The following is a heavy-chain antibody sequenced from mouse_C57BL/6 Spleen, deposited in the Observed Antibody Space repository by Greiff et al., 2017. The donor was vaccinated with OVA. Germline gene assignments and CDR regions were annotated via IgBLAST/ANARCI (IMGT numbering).Heavy chain of an antibody. CDR2: IYPGSGST. Sequence: VQLQQPGAELVKPGASVKMSCKASGYTFTSYWITWVKQRPGQGLEWIGDIYPGSGSTNYNEKFKSKATLTVDTSSSTAYMQLSSLTSEDSAVYYCARGDDYDGDWYFDVWGTGTTVTVSS. CDR1: GYTFTSYW. J-gene: IGHJ1*03. CDR3: ARGDDYDGDWYFDV. D-gene: IGHD2-4*01. V-gene: IGHV1-55*01.